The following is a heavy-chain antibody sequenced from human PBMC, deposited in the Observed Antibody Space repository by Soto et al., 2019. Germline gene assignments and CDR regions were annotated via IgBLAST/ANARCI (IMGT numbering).Heavy chain of an antibody. CDR3: ARDLANSNPTPLDY. D-gene: IGHD4-4*01. CDR1: GGSISSYY. CDR2: IYYSGST. V-gene: IGHV4-59*01. Sequence: SETLSLTCTVSGGSISSYYWSWIRQPPGKGLEWIGHIYYSGSTNYNPSHKSRVTISVDTSKNQFSLKLSSVTAADTAVYYCARDLANSNPTPLDYWGQGTLVTVSS. J-gene: IGHJ4*02.